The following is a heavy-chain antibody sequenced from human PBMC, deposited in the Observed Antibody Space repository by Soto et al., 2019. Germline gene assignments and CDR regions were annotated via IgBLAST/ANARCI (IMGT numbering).Heavy chain of an antibody. CDR3: ARQRRETGTYAQHLDS. Sequence: SETLSLTCTVSRASISGCDYYWGWVRQPPGKGLAWIGSICSSGSTYYNPSLKSRVTISVDTSKNQFSLRLTSVTAADAAVYYCARQRRETGTYAQHLDSCGQGILVTVYS. CDR2: ICSSGST. V-gene: IGHV4-39*01. D-gene: IGHD1-1*01. CDR1: RASISGCDYY. J-gene: IGHJ4*02.